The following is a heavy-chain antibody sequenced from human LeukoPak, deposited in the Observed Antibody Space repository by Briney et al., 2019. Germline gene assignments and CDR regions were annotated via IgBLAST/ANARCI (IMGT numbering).Heavy chain of an antibody. V-gene: IGHV4-61*02. CDR2: IYGSGRT. J-gene: IGHJ5*02. CDR1: GDSISSGSYY. CDR3: ARHVRAAAGTMNWFDP. Sequence: SQTLSLTCTVSGDSISSGSYYWSWIRQPAGTGLEWIGRIYGSGRTNYNLSLKSRVTISVDTSKNQFSLRLSSVTAADTAVYYCARHVRAAAGTMNWFDPWGQGTLVTVSS. D-gene: IGHD6-13*01.